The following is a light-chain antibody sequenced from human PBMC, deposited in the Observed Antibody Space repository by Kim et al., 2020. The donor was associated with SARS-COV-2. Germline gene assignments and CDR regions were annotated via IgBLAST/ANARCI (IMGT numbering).Light chain of an antibody. CDR1: SSNIGAGYD. Sequence: VTISCTGSSSNIGAGYDLHWYQQLPGTAPKLLIYGNSNRPSGVPDRFSGSKSGTSASLAITGLQAEDEGDYYCQSYDSSLRGSYVFGTGTKVTVL. J-gene: IGLJ1*01. CDR2: GNS. V-gene: IGLV1-40*01. CDR3: QSYDSSLRGSYV.